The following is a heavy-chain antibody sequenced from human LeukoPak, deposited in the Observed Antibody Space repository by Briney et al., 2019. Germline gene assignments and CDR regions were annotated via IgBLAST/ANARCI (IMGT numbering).Heavy chain of an antibody. Sequence: PGGSLRLSCAASGLTFSRYNMNWVRQAPGKGLEWVSSISSSSNYVYYADSVKGRFTISRDNAKNSLYLQMNSLRADDTALYYCVRVGPTVTDYYFDFWGQGALVTVSS. V-gene: IGHV3-21*01. CDR2: ISSSSNYV. CDR3: VRVGPTVTDYYFDF. CDR1: GLTFSRYN. D-gene: IGHD4-11*01. J-gene: IGHJ4*02.